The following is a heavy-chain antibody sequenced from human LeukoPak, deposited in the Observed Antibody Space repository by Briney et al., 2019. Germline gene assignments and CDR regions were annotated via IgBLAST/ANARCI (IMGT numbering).Heavy chain of an antibody. CDR1: GFIFSSYD. Sequence: GGSLRLSCVASGFIFSSYDMHWVRQATGKGLESISAIDPAGNTWYSDSVKGRFTISRENARSSLFLQMNSLRAADTAVYYCVREPSYTGTWWYPDLWGRGTLVTVSS. D-gene: IGHD1-14*01. V-gene: IGHV3-13*01. CDR2: IDPAGNT. J-gene: IGHJ2*01. CDR3: VREPSYTGTWWYPDL.